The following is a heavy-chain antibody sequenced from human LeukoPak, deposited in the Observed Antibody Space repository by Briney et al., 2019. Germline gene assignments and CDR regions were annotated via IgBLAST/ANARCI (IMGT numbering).Heavy chain of an antibody. Sequence: ASETLSLTCTVSGGSISSYYWSWIRQPPGKGREWIGYIFYSGYTNYNPSRKSRVTISLDPSKNQFSLKLSSVTAADTAVYYCARFGESGYGDYYRCDPWGQGTLVTVSS. D-gene: IGHD4-17*01. CDR1: GGSISSYY. J-gene: IGHJ5*02. V-gene: IGHV4-59*01. CDR3: ARFGESGYGDYYRCDP. CDR2: IFYSGYT.